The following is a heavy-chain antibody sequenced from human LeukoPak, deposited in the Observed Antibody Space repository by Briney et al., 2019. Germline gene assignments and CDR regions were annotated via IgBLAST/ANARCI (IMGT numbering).Heavy chain of an antibody. Sequence: PSETLSLTCTVSGGSISSYCWSWIRQPPGKGLEWIGYIYYSGNTNYNPSLKSRVTISVDTSKNQFSLKLRSVTAADTAVYYCARETDDFWRHDYYYYYMDVWGKGTTVTVSS. CDR3: ARETDDFWRHDYYYYYMDV. J-gene: IGHJ6*03. CDR1: GGSISSYC. V-gene: IGHV4-59*01. CDR2: IYYSGNT. D-gene: IGHD3-3*01.